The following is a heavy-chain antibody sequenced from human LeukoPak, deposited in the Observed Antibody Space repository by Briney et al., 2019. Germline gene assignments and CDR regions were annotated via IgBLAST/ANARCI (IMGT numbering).Heavy chain of an antibody. J-gene: IGHJ4*02. CDR1: GFTFSRYA. V-gene: IGHV3-30*14. D-gene: IGHD6-19*01. CDR3: ARGFYTGYSTGWYGGADY. Sequence: GRSLRLSCAASGFTFSRYAMHWVRQAPGKGLEWVAVLSYDGTGKYYADSVKGRFTISRDNSKNTLFLQMNSLRTEDTSVYSCARGFYTGYSTGWYGGADYWGQGTLVTVSS. CDR2: LSYDGTGK.